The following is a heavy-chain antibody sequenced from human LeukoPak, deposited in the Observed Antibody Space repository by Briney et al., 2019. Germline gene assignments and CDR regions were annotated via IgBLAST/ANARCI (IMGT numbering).Heavy chain of an antibody. Sequence: SETLSLTCTVSGDSIGSSSYYWAWIRQPPGKGLEWIGSIYYSGSTYYTPSLKSRVTISVETSKSKFSLKVSFVTAADTAVYYCARQTWIELWHFDYWGQGALVTVSS. CDR2: IYYSGST. CDR1: GDSIGSSSYY. J-gene: IGHJ4*02. V-gene: IGHV4-39*01. CDR3: ARQTWIELWHFDY. D-gene: IGHD5-18*01.